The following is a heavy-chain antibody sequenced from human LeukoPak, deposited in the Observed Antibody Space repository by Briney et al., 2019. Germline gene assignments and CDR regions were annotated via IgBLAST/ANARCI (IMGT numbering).Heavy chain of an antibody. Sequence: RPGGSLRLSCAASGFTFSSYAMHWVRQAPGKGLEWVAVISYDGSNKYYADSVKGRFTISRDNSKNTLYLQMNSLRAEDTAVYYCAREDGAYGSGSYPDYWGQGTLATVSS. CDR1: GFTFSSYA. CDR2: ISYDGSNK. V-gene: IGHV3-30*04. D-gene: IGHD3-10*01. CDR3: AREDGAYGSGSYPDY. J-gene: IGHJ4*02.